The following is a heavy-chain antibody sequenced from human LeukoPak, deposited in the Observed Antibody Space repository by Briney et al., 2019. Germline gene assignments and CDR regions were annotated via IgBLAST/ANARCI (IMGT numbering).Heavy chain of an antibody. Sequence: SETLSLTCTVSGGSISSSSYYWGWIRQPPGKGLEWIGSIYYSGSTYYNPSLKSRVTTSVDTSKNQFSLKLSSVTAADTAVYYCARFKYCSSTSCYPETDYWGQGTLVTVSS. CDR2: IYYSGST. CDR3: ARFKYCSSTSCYPETDY. CDR1: GGSISSSSYY. V-gene: IGHV4-39*01. D-gene: IGHD2-2*01. J-gene: IGHJ4*02.